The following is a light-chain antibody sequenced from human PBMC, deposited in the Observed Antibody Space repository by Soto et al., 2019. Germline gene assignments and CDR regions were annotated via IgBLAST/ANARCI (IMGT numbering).Light chain of an antibody. CDR2: AAS. CDR3: QKYNSVPQT. CDR1: QGIGKY. V-gene: IGKV1-27*01. Sequence: DIQMTQSPSSLSASVGDRVTITCRASQGIGKYLAWYQQKPGKVPKLLIYAASTLQSGVPSRFSGGGSVTDFTLTISGLQPEDVATYYCQKYNSVPQTFGQGTKVEIK. J-gene: IGKJ1*01.